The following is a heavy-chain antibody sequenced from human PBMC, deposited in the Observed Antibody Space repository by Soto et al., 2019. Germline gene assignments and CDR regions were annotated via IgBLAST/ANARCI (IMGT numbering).Heavy chain of an antibody. CDR1: GGSISSYY. CDR2: SFYSGST. V-gene: IGHV4-59*13. D-gene: IGHD4-17*01. J-gene: IGHJ3*02. Sequence: QVQLQESGPGLVKPSETLSLTCTVSGGSISSYYWSWIRQPPGKGLEWIGYSFYSGSTNYNPSLTSRLTISVDTSKNQFSLKLSSVTAADTAVYYCARRYGSAFDIWGHGTMVTVSS. CDR3: ARRYGSAFDI.